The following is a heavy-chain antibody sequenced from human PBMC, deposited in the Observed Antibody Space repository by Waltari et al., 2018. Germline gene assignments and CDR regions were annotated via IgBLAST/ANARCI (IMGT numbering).Heavy chain of an antibody. CDR3: ASLQVIAIAY. CDR1: GGSISSSSYY. CDR2: IYYSGST. D-gene: IGHD2-21*01. V-gene: IGHV4-39*01. J-gene: IGHJ4*02. Sequence: QLQLQESGPGLVKPSETLSLTCTVSGGSISSSSYYWGWIRQPPGKGLEWIGSIYYSGSTSYTPSLKSRVTISVDTSKNQFSLKLSSVTAADTAVYYCASLQVIAIAYWGQGTLVTVSS.